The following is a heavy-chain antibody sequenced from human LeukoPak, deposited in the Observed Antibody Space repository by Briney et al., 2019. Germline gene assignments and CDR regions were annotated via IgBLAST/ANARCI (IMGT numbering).Heavy chain of an antibody. CDR3: ARRGWYGDDAFDI. J-gene: IGHJ3*02. D-gene: IGHD6-19*01. V-gene: IGHV4-31*03. CDR1: GGSISSGGYY. Sequence: SETLSLTCTVSGGSISSGGYYWSWIRQHPGKGLEWIGYIYYSGSTYYNPSLKSRVTISVDTSKNQFSLKLSSVTAADTAVYYCARRGWYGDDAFDIWGQGTMVTVSS. CDR2: IYYSGST.